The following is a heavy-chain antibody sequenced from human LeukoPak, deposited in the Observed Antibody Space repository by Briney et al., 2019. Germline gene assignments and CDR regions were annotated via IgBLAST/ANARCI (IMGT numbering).Heavy chain of an antibody. CDR2: IIPIFGTA. D-gene: IGHD6-6*01. CDR1: GGTFSSYA. J-gene: IGHJ4*02. Sequence: SVKVSCKASGGTFSSYAISWVRQAPGQGLEWMGGIIPIFGTANYAQKLQGRVTITTDESTSTAYMELSSLRSEDTAVYYCASSREPSSSSYYFDYWGQGTLVTVSS. V-gene: IGHV1-69*05. CDR3: ASSREPSSSSYYFDY.